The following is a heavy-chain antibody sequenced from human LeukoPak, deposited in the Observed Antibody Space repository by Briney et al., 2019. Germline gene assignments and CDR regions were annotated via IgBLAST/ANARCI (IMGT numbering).Heavy chain of an antibody. Sequence: ASVKVSCKASGYTFTGYCMHWARQAPGQGLEWMGWINPNSGGTNYAQKFQGRVTMTRDTSISTAYMELSRLRSDDTAVYYCARELDAFDIWGQGTMVTVSS. V-gene: IGHV1-2*02. CDR3: ARELDAFDI. CDR1: GYTFTGYC. J-gene: IGHJ3*02. CDR2: INPNSGGT.